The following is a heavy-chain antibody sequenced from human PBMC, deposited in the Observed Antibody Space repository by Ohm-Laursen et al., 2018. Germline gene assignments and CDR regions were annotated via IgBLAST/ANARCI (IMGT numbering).Heavy chain of an antibody. V-gene: IGHV1-24*01. Sequence: ASVKVSCKVPGYTLTDLSIQWVRQAPGKGLEWMGGLDPEDGETLYAQKFQGRVTMTEDRSTDTVYLELSTLKSEDTAVYYCATAITRIHLWWNFDYWGQGTLVTVSS. D-gene: IGHD5-18*01. CDR2: LDPEDGET. CDR3: ATAITRIHLWWNFDY. J-gene: IGHJ4*02. CDR1: GYTLTDLS.